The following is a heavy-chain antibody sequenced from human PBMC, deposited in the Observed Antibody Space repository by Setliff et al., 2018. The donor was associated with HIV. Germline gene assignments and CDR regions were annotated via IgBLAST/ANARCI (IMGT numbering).Heavy chain of an antibody. CDR1: GFTFSRYW. CDR3: AKDQWDYYDSSGYYESPDWFDP. J-gene: IGHJ5*02. Sequence: PGGSLRLSCAASGFTFSRYWMHWVRQVPGKGLVWVSRIDRDARTTTYADSVKGRFTISRDNSKNTLYLQMNSLRAEDTAVYYCAKDQWDYYDSSGYYESPDWFDPWGQGTLVTVS. D-gene: IGHD3-22*01. V-gene: IGHV3-74*01. CDR2: IDRDARTT.